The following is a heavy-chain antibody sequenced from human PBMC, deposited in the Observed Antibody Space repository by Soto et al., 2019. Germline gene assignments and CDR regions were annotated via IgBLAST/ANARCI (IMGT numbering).Heavy chain of an antibody. CDR3: VIDFWAERGCWNTWQY. CDR1: GFTFSSYA. D-gene: IGHD3-3*01. CDR2: ISGSDDST. V-gene: IGHV3-23*01. J-gene: IGHJ4*02. Sequence: PGGSLRLSCAASGFTFSSYAITWVRQAPGKGLEWVSVISGSDDSTYDADSVKGRFTISRDNSKNTLYLQMNSLRAEDTAVYYSVIDFWAERGCWNTWQYWNQG.